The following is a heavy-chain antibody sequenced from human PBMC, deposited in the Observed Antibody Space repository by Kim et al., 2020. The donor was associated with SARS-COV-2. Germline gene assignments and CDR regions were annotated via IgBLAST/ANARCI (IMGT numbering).Heavy chain of an antibody. D-gene: IGHD3-10*01. CDR3: ARAPGYYYGSGSYHWYFDL. Sequence: SRVTISVDTSKNQFSLKLSSVTAADTAVYYCARAPGYYYGSGSYHWYFDLWGRGTLVTVSS. V-gene: IGHV4-59*01. J-gene: IGHJ2*01.